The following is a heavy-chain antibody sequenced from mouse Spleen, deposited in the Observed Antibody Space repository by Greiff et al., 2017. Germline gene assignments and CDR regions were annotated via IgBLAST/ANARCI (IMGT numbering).Heavy chain of an antibody. J-gene: IGHJ3*01. Sequence: EVHLVESGGDLVKPGGSLKLSCAASGFTFSSYGMSWVRQTPDKRLEWVATISSGGSYTYYPDSVKGRFTISRDNAKNTLYLQMSSLKSEDTAMYYCARQGANWGTWFAYWGQGTLVTVSA. CDR3: ARQGANWGTWFAY. CDR2: ISSGGSYT. D-gene: IGHD4-1*01. V-gene: IGHV5-6*01. CDR1: GFTFSSYG.